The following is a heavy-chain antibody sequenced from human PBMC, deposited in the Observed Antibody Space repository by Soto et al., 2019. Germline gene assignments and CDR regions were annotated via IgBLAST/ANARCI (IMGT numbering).Heavy chain of an antibody. CDR2: ISYDGSNK. V-gene: IGHV3-30-3*01. CDR3: AREVGDGYSSFDY. Sequence: GGSLRLSCAASGFTFSSDAMHWVRQAPGKGLEWVAVISYDGSNKYYADSVKGRFTISRDNSKNTLYLQMNSLRAEDTAVYYCAREVGDGYSSFDYWGQGTLVTVSS. D-gene: IGHD5-18*01. J-gene: IGHJ4*02. CDR1: GFTFSSDA.